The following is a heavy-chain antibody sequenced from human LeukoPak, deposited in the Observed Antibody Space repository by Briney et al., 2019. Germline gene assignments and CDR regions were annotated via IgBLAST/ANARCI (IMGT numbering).Heavy chain of an antibody. CDR1: GFTFDDYS. Sequence: GGSLRLSCAASGFTFDDYSFHWVRQAPGKGLEWLSLISRDGRTTYYADSVKGRFTISRDNSKNSLYLQMNSLRTEDTALYYCTKDRYCTTTFCPLDYWGQGTLVTVSS. J-gene: IGHJ4*02. CDR2: ISRDGRTT. V-gene: IGHV3-43*01. CDR3: TKDRYCTTTFCPLDY. D-gene: IGHD2-8*01.